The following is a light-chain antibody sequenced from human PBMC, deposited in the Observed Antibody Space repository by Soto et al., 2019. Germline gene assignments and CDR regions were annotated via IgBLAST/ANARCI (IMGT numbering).Light chain of an antibody. CDR1: SSNIGNDY. Sequence: QSVLTQPPSVSAAPGQKVNISCSGSSSNIGNDYVSWYQQVPGTAPKLLIYDNDKRPSGITDRISGSKSGTSATLGITGLQTGDEADYHCATWDNSLSSVIFGGGTKLTAL. J-gene: IGLJ2*01. CDR3: ATWDNSLSSVI. CDR2: DND. V-gene: IGLV1-51*01.